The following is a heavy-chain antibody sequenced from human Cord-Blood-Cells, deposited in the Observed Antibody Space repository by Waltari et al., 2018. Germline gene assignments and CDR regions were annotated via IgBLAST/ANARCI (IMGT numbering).Heavy chain of an antibody. CDR3: ARHPLTGDAFDI. V-gene: IGHV4-39*01. CDR1: GGSISSSSYY. D-gene: IGHD7-27*01. J-gene: IGHJ3*02. Sequence: QLQLQESGPGLVKPSETLSLTCTVSGGSISSSSYYWGWIRQPPGKGLEWIGSIYYSGSTYYNPSLKSRVTISVDTSKNQFSLKLSSVTAADTAVYYCARHPLTGDAFDIWGQGTMVTVSS. CDR2: IYYSGST.